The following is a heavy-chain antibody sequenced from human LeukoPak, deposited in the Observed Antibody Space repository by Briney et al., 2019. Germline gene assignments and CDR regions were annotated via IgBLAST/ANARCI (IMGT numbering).Heavy chain of an antibody. CDR1: GFTFSSYE. Sequence: PGGSLRLSYAASGFTFSSYEMNWVRQAPGKGLEWVSYISSSGRTIYYADSVKGRFTISRDNAKNSLYLQMNSLRAEDTAVYYCARRDIRRFDYWGQGTLVTVSS. CDR2: ISSSGRTI. CDR3: ARRDIRRFDY. J-gene: IGHJ4*02. D-gene: IGHD3-16*01. V-gene: IGHV3-48*03.